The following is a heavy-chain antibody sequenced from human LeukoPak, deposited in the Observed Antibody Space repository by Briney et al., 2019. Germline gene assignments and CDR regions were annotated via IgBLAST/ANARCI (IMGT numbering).Heavy chain of an antibody. D-gene: IGHD3-16*01. CDR1: GFTFSSYA. Sequence: GGSLRLSCAASGFTFSSYAMSWVRQAPGKGLEWVSAISGSGGSTYYADSVKGRFTISRDNSKNTLYLQMNSLRSEDTAVYYCAKDLVSHPHFDYWGQGTLVTVSS. J-gene: IGHJ4*02. CDR3: AKDLVSHPHFDY. V-gene: IGHV3-23*01. CDR2: ISGSGGST.